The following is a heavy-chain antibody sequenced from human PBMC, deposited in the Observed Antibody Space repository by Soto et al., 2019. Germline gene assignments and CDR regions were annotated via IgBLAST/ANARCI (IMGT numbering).Heavy chain of an antibody. CDR2: ISSSGSTI. J-gene: IGHJ4*02. CDR3: AKGPYYYELQVYFDY. Sequence: GGSLRLSCAASGFTFSSYEMNWVRQAPGKGLEWVSYISSSGSTIYYADSVKGRFTISRDNAKNSLYLQMNSLRAEDTAVYYCAKGPYYYELQVYFDYWGQGTLVTVSS. V-gene: IGHV3-48*03. D-gene: IGHD3-22*01. CDR1: GFTFSSYE.